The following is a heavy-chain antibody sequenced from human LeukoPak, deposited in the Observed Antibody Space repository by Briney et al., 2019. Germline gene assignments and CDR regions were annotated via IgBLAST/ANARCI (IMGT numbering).Heavy chain of an antibody. V-gene: IGHV4-38-2*02. CDR2: IYHSGST. J-gene: IGHJ4*02. CDR1: GYSTSSDYY. CDR3: ARYDVWGTYRAFDY. Sequence: SETLSLTCTVSGYSTSSDYYWGWIRQPPGKGLEWIGFIYHSGSTYYNPSLKSRVTISVDTSKNQFSLKLSSVTAADTAVYYCARYDVWGTYRAFDYWGQGTLVTVSS. D-gene: IGHD3-16*02.